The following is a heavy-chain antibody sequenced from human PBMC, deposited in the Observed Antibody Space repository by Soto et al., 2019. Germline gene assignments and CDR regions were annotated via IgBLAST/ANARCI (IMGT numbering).Heavy chain of an antibody. J-gene: IGHJ3*02. CDR3: ARAAKSRVAFDI. V-gene: IGHV4-31*03. CDR2: IYYSGST. Sequence: PSETLSLTCTVSGGSISSGGYYWSWIRQHPGKGLEWIGYIYYSGSTYYNPSLKSRVTISVDTSKNQFSLKLSSVTAADTAVYYCARAAKSRVAFDIWGQGTMVTVSS. CDR1: GGSISSGGYY.